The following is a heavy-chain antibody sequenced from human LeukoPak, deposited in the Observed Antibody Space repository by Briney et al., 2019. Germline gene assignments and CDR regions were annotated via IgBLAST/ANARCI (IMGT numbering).Heavy chain of an antibody. Sequence: SETLSLTCAVYGGSFSGYYWSWIRQPPGKGLEWIGSMYYSGSTYYNPSLKSRVTISVDTSKNQFSLKLSSVTAADTSVYYCASTFYYDRRLAHWGRGTLVTVSS. CDR1: GGSFSGYY. J-gene: IGHJ4*02. D-gene: IGHD3-22*01. CDR2: MYYSGST. CDR3: ASTFYYDRRLAH. V-gene: IGHV4-34*01.